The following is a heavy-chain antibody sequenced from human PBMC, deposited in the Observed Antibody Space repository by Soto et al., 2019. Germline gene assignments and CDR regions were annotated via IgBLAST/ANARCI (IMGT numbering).Heavy chain of an antibody. CDR3: AMICTNALCSPTYYFDY. CDR1: TFTDYG. CDR2: IHAGNGNT. J-gene: IGHJ4*02. Sequence: TFTDYGMHWVRQAPGQRLEWMGWIHAGNGNTKYSQKFQGRVTITRDTSASTVYMELSSLRSEDTALYYCAMICTNALCSPTYYFDYWGQGTQVTVSS. D-gene: IGHD2-8*01. V-gene: IGHV1-3*01.